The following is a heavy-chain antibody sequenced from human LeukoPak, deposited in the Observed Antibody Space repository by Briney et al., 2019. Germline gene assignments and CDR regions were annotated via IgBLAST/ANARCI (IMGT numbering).Heavy chain of an antibody. CDR1: GGSISSGGYY. D-gene: IGHD5-12*01. CDR2: IYYSGST. Sequence: SETLSLTCTVSGGSISSGGYYWSWIRQHPGKGLEWIGYIYYSGSTYYNPSLKSRVTISVDTSKNQFSLKLSSVTAADTAVYYCARDRGYSGYDPLYYYYYGMDVWGQGTTVTVSS. CDR3: ARDRGYSGYDPLYYYYYGMDV. J-gene: IGHJ6*02. V-gene: IGHV4-31*03.